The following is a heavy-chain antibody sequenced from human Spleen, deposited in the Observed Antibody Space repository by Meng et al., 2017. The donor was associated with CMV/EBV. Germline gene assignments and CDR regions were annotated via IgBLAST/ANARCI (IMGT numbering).Heavy chain of an antibody. V-gene: IGHV3-21*01. CDR2: ISSGDNFI. CDR1: GFTFNAYN. Sequence: GGSLRFSLTCAASGFTFNAYNMNWVRQAPGKGLEWVSFISSGDNFIYHADSVKGRFTISRDNSKNTLYLQMNSLRAEDTAVYYCARYEYFQHWGQGTLVTVSS. CDR3: ARYEYFQH. J-gene: IGHJ1*01.